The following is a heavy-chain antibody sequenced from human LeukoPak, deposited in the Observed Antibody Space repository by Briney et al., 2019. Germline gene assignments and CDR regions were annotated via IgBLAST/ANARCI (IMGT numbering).Heavy chain of an antibody. Sequence: SETLTLTCTVSGGSISSYYWSWIRQPPGKGLEWIGYIYYSGSTNYNPSLKSRVTISVDTSKNQFSLKLSSVTAADTAVYYCARHSPVGTVLMVAYWGQGTLVTVSS. CDR1: GGSISSYY. D-gene: IGHD2-8*01. V-gene: IGHV4-59*08. CDR2: IYYSGST. J-gene: IGHJ4*02. CDR3: ARHSPVGTVLMVAY.